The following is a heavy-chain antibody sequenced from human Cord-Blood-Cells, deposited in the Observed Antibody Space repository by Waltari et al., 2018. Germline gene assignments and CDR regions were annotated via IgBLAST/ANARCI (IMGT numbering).Heavy chain of an antibody. CDR1: GFTFSSYS. V-gene: IGHV3-48*02. J-gene: IGHJ4*02. CDR2: ISSSSSTI. Sequence: EVQLVESGGGLVQPGGSLRLSCAASGFTFSSYSMNWVRQAAGKGLEWVSYISSSSSTIYYADSVKGRFTISRDNAKNSLYLQMNSLRDEDTAVYYCASPGIAAAGPYFDYWGQGTLVTVSS. D-gene: IGHD6-13*01. CDR3: ASPGIAAAGPYFDY.